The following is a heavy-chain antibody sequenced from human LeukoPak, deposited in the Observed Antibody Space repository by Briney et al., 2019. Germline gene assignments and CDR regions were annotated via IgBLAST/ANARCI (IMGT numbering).Heavy chain of an antibody. CDR3: TRDPRHLDS. V-gene: IGHV3-48*03. Sequence: GGSLRLSCAASGFTFSSYEMNWVRQAPGKGLEWVSYISSSGSTIYYADSVKGRFTISRDNAKNSLYLQMGSLRVKDTAVYYCTRDPRHLDSWGQGTLVTVSS. D-gene: IGHD6-6*01. CDR1: GFTFSSYE. CDR2: ISSSGSTI. J-gene: IGHJ4*02.